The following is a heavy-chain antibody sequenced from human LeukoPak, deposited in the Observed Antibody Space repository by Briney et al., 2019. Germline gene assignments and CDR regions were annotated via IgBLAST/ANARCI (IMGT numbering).Heavy chain of an antibody. Sequence: SETLSFTCAVSGGSISSGGYSWSWIRQTPGKGLEWIGYIYHNGDTRYNPSLKSRVTMSVDTSKNQFSLKLNSVTPADTAVYYCARDGYGPTDYWGKGSLVTDSS. J-gene: IGHJ4*02. D-gene: IGHD5-18*01. CDR3: ARDGYGPTDY. V-gene: IGHV4-61*08. CDR2: IYHNGDT. CDR1: GGSISSGGYS.